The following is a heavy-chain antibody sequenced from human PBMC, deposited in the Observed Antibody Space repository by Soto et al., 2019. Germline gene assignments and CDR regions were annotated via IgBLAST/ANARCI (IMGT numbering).Heavy chain of an antibody. D-gene: IGHD1-26*01. V-gene: IGHV3-23*01. Sequence: VGSLRLSCAASGFTFSSYAMSWVRQAPGKGLEWVSAISGSGGSTYYADSVKGRFTISRDNSKNTLYLQMNSLRAEDTAVYYCAKGSWAGVYYYYYYMDVWGKGTTVPVSS. CDR2: ISGSGGST. CDR3: AKGSWAGVYYYYYYMDV. CDR1: GFTFSSYA. J-gene: IGHJ6*03.